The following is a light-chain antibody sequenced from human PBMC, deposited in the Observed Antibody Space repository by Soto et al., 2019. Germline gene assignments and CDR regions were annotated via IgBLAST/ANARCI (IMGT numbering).Light chain of an antibody. J-gene: IGKJ1*01. CDR3: QQYNTYPWT. CDR1: QSISSS. V-gene: IGKV1-5*03. CDR2: KAS. Sequence: DIQMTQSPSTLSASVGDRVTITCRASQSISSSLTWYQQKPGKAPKLLIYKASSLESGVPSRFSGSGSGTEFTLTINGLQPDDFATYYCQQYNTYPWTFGQGTKVDIK.